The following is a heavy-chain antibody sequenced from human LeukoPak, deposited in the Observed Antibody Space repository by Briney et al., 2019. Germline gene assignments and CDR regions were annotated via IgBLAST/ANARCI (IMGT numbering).Heavy chain of an antibody. CDR1: GFTFSDYY. CDR3: AKDRGSGYHYFDY. D-gene: IGHD3-22*01. Sequence: PGGSLRLSCAASGFTFSDYYMSWIRQAPGRGLEWVSVISTSGESAYYADSVKGRFTISRDNSKNTLYLQMNSLRAEDTAVYYCAKDRGSGYHYFDYWGQGTLVTVSS. CDR2: ISTSGESA. V-gene: IGHV3-23*01. J-gene: IGHJ4*02.